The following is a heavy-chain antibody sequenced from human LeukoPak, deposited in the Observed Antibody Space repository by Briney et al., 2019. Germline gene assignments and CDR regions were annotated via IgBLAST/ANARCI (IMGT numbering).Heavy chain of an antibody. CDR1: GFTFTDYY. Sequence: ASVKVSCTSSGFTFTDYYIHWVRQAPGQGLEWMGYIGPHSSATSSPQEFQGRVTMTRDTSMSTAYMELTRLTSDDTAVYYCAREGNGLLSKDFDYWGQGTLVTVFS. V-gene: IGHV1-2*02. CDR2: IGPHSSAT. J-gene: IGHJ4*02. CDR3: AREGNGLLSKDFDY. D-gene: IGHD2/OR15-2a*01.